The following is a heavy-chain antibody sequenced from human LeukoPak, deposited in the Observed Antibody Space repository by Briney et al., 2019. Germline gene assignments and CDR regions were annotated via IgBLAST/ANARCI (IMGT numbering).Heavy chain of an antibody. Sequence: GGSLRLTCAASGFSFSVFWMHWVRQAPGKGPVWVSRIKTDGSITDYADSVKGRFTISRDNAKNSLYLQMNSLRAEDTAVYYCARDPTSSWETAFDIWGQGTMVTVSS. J-gene: IGHJ3*02. CDR1: GFSFSVFW. CDR2: IKTDGSIT. V-gene: IGHV3-74*01. D-gene: IGHD1-26*01. CDR3: ARDPTSSWETAFDI.